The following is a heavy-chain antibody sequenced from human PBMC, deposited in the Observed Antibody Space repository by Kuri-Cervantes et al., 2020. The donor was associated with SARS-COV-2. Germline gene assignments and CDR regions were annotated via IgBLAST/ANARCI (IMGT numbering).Heavy chain of an antibody. V-gene: IGHV1-69*05. D-gene: IGHD3-3*01. CDR3: ASTIFGVDNWFDP. Sequence: SVKVSCKASGGTFSSYAISWVRQAPGQGLEWMGVIIPIFGTANYAQKFQGRVTITTDESTSTAYMELSSLRSEDTAVYYCASTIFGVDNWFDPWGQGTLVTVSS. CDR2: IIPIFGTA. J-gene: IGHJ5*02. CDR1: GGTFSSYA.